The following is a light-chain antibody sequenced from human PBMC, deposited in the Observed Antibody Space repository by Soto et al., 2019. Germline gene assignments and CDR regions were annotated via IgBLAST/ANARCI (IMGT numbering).Light chain of an antibody. CDR3: QQRSNWLWT. J-gene: IGKJ1*01. CDR2: DAS. CDR1: QSVSSY. Sequence: EIVLTQSPATLSLSPGERATLSCRASQSVSSYLAWYQQKPGQAPRLLIYDASNRATGIPARFSGSGSRTDFTLTISSLEPEDFAVYYCQQRSNWLWTFGQGTKVDIK. V-gene: IGKV3-11*01.